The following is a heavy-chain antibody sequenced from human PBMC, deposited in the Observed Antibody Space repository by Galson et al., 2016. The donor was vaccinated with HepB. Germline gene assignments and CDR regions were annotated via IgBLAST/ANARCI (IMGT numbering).Heavy chain of an antibody. Sequence: LRLSCAASGFTFSDHYIDWVRQAPGKGLEWVGRSRDKAHSYTTEYAASVKGRFAISRDESENSLYQQMNSLKTEDTAVYYCARDFYDGSCHYMDYWGRGTLVTVSS. V-gene: IGHV3-72*01. CDR3: ARDFYDGSCHYMDY. CDR1: GFTFSDHY. D-gene: IGHD2/OR15-2a*01. J-gene: IGHJ4*02. CDR2: SRDKAHSYTT.